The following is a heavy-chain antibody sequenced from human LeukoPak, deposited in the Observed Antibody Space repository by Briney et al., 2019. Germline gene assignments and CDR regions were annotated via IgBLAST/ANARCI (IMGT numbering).Heavy chain of an antibody. V-gene: IGHV3-30*02. Sequence: PGGSLRLSCAASELILNTYAMHWVRQAPGKGLEWVAIVWSGGSRNTYADSVKGRFTISRDNSKNTLYLQMNSLRVEDTAIYYCAKESNGLDIWGRGTMVIVTS. CDR3: AKESNGLDI. CDR2: VWSGGSRN. CDR1: ELILNTYA. J-gene: IGHJ3*02. D-gene: IGHD2-8*01.